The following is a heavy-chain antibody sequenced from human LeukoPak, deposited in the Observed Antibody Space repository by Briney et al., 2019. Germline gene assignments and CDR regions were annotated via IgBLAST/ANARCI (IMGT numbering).Heavy chain of an antibody. J-gene: IGHJ4*02. CDR2: ISAYNGNT. V-gene: IGHV1-18*01. CDR3: ARVGYCRSTSCQNAFDY. Sequence: GASVKVSCKASGYTFTSYGISWVRQAPGQGLEWMGWISAYNGNTNYAQKLQGRVTMTTDTSTSTAYMELRSLRSDDTAVYYCARVGYCRSTSCQNAFDYWGQGTLVTVSS. D-gene: IGHD2-2*01. CDR1: GYTFTSYG.